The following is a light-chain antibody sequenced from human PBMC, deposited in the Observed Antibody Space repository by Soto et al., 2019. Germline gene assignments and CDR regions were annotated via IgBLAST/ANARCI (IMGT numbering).Light chain of an antibody. V-gene: IGKV3-15*01. CDR2: GAS. CDR1: QSVSSSY. J-gene: IGKJ4*01. CDR3: QQYHHWPVT. Sequence: EIVLTQSPGTLSLSPGERATLFCRASQSVSSSYLAWYQHTPGQAPRLLISGASTGATGLPSRFSGSGSGTDFTLTIDSLQSEDVAVYYCQQYHHWPVTFGGGTKVDIK.